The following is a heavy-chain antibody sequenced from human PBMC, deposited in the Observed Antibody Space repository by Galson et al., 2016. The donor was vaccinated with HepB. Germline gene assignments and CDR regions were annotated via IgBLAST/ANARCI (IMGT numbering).Heavy chain of an antibody. Sequence: PALVKPTQTLTLTCTFSGFSLSTPGVGVGWVRQPPGKALEWLANIYWDNGKRYNPSLRRRITLNKDTSKNEVVLTLANMDPADTATYFCAHSRPDVLRFNWSDPWGQGTLVTVSS. CDR1: GFSLSTPGVG. CDR2: IYWDNGK. V-gene: IGHV2-5*02. J-gene: IGHJ5*02. D-gene: IGHD3-3*01. CDR3: AHSRPDVLRFNWSDP.